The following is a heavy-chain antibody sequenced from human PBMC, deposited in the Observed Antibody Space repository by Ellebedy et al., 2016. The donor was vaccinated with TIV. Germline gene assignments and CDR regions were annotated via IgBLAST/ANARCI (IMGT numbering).Heavy chain of an antibody. V-gene: IGHV6-1*01. CDR1: GDTVSGDRVA. Sequence: SQTLSLTCAISGDTVSGDRVAWNWIRQSPSRGLEWLGRTCYRSQWYYDYAVSVESRISMNPDTSKNQFSLQLNSVTPEDTAVYYCARSRNGYFDYWGQGTPVTVSS. D-gene: IGHD2-8*01. CDR3: ARSRNGYFDY. J-gene: IGHJ4*02. CDR2: TCYRSQWYY.